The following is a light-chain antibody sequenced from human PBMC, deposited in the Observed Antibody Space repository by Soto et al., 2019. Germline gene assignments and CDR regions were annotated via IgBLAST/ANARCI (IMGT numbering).Light chain of an antibody. V-gene: IGKV3-11*01. CDR2: DAS. CDR1: QSVSSN. J-gene: IGKJ4*01. CDR3: QSRTPWLT. Sequence: IVMTQSPATLSVSPLEIATLSFRASQSVSSNLAWYQQKPGQAPRLLIYDASNRAPGVPARFSGSGFGTDFTLTISGLDPDDFAVYYCQSRTPWLTFGGGTKVDIK.